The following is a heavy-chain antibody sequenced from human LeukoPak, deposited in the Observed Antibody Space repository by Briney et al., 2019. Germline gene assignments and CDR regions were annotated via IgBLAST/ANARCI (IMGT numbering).Heavy chain of an antibody. V-gene: IGHV3-7*03. CDR2: IKQDGTEK. CDR1: GFTFSSYW. Sequence: GGSLRLSCAASGFTFSSYWMTWVRQAPGKGREWVANIKQDGTEKYYVDSVKGRFTISRDNAKNSLYLQMNRLRVEDTAVYCCALARSRDYWGQGILVTVSS. J-gene: IGHJ4*02. CDR3: ALARSRDY.